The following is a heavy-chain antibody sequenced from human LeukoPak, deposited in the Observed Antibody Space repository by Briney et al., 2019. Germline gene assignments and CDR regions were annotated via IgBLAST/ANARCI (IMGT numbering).Heavy chain of an antibody. CDR3: ARRSGWHDTFDI. V-gene: IGHV3-33*01. J-gene: IGHJ3*02. CDR1: GFTFSSYG. D-gene: IGHD6-19*01. CDR2: IWYDGSNK. Sequence: GRSLRLSCAASGFTFSSYGMHWVRQAPGKGLEWVAVIWYDGSNKYYADSVKGRFTISRDNSKNTLYLQMNSLRAEDTAVYYCARRSGWHDTFDIWGQGTMVTVYS.